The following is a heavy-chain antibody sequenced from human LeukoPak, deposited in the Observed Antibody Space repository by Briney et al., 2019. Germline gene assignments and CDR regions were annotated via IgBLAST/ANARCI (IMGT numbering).Heavy chain of an antibody. D-gene: IGHD3-22*01. CDR2: ISAYNGNT. CDR3: ARGSPPRRNYDSRGYYSYYFDY. V-gene: IGHV1-18*01. Sequence: ASVKVSCKASGYTFTSYGISWVRQAPGQGLEWMGWISAYNGNTNYAQKFQGRVTMTRNTSISTAYMELSSLRSEDTAVYYCARGSPPRRNYDSRGYYSYYFDYWGQGTLVTVSS. J-gene: IGHJ4*02. CDR1: GYTFTSYG.